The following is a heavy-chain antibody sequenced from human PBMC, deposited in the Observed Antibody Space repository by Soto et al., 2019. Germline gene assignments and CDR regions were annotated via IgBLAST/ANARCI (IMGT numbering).Heavy chain of an antibody. Sequence: ASVKVSCKASGYTFTGYYMHWVRQAPGQGLEWMGWINPNSGGTNYAQKFQGRVTMTRDTSISTAYMELSRLRSDDTAVYYCARDLPSGYDWNSYYYGMDVWGQGTTVNVS. CDR3: ARDLPSGYDWNSYYYGMDV. CDR2: INPNSGGT. CDR1: GYTFTGYY. D-gene: IGHD5-12*01. V-gene: IGHV1-2*02. J-gene: IGHJ6*02.